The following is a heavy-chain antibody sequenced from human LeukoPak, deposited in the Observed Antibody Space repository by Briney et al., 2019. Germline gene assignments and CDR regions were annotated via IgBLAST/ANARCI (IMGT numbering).Heavy chain of an antibody. J-gene: IGHJ4*02. V-gene: IGHV4-39*01. D-gene: IGHD7-27*01. Sequence: PSETLSLTCTVSGGSISSSSYYWGWLRQPPGKGLEWIGSIYYSGSTYYNPSLKSRVTISVDTSKNQFSLKLSSVTAADTAVYYCARLTMLGNGFDYWGRGTLVTVSS. CDR1: GGSISSSSYY. CDR2: IYYSGST. CDR3: ARLTMLGNGFDY.